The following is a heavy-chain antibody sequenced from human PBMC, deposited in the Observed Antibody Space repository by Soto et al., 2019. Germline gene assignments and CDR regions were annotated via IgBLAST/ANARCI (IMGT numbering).Heavy chain of an antibody. CDR2: ISTYNGNT. J-gene: IGHJ5*02. V-gene: IGHV1-18*01. CDR3: ARAKVLITPNWFDP. Sequence: ASVKVACKASGYTVTSYVITGVLQAPGQGLEYLGWISTYNGNTDFAQKVQNRVTLTTDTSTSTAYMELRSLRPDDTAVYYCARAKVLITPNWFDPWGQGTLVTVSS. CDR1: GYTVTSYV. D-gene: IGHD3-16*01.